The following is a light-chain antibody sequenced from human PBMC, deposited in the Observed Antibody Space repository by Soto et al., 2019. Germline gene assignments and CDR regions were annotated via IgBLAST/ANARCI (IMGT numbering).Light chain of an antibody. J-gene: IGKJ5*01. CDR3: QQRSNWPIT. CDR1: QSVNRN. CDR2: EAS. V-gene: IGKV3-11*01. Sequence: EIVMTQSPATLSVSPGERASLSCRASQSVNRNLAWYQQKPGQAPRLLIFEASNTATGIPARFSGSGSGTDFTLTIGSLEPEDFALYYCQQRSNWPITFGQGTRLEIK.